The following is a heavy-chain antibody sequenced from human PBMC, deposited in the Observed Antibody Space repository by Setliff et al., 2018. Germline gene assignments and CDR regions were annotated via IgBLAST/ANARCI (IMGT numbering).Heavy chain of an antibody. D-gene: IGHD3-9*01. CDR3: AKDILLSH. V-gene: IGHV3-43D*03. CDR1: GFTFDDYA. J-gene: IGHJ4*02. Sequence: PGGSLRLSCAASGFTFDDYAMHWVRQAPGKGLEWVSLISWDGGSTYYADSVKGRFTISRDNSKNSLYLQMNSLRAEGTALYYCAKDILLSHWGQGTLVTVSS. CDR2: ISWDGGST.